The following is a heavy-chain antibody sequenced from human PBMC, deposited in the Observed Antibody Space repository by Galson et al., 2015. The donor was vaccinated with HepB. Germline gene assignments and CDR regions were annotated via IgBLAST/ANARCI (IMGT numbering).Heavy chain of an antibody. Sequence: ETLSLTCAVYGGSFNGFYWSWIRQPPGKGLEWIGEISYGGSTNYNPSLKSRVTISIDTSKNHFSLRLGSVTAADSAVYYCATDMVTKVLAYWSQGTPVTV. CDR2: ISYGGST. D-gene: IGHD2-21*02. CDR1: GGSFNGFY. CDR3: ATDMVTKVLAY. J-gene: IGHJ4*02. V-gene: IGHV4-34*01.